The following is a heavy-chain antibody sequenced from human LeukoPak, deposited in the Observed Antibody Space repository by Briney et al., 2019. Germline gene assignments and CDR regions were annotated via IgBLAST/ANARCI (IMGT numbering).Heavy chain of an antibody. CDR2: IYTSGST. CDR3: ARVRAYNVVWFGESDAFDI. J-gene: IGHJ3*02. V-gene: IGHV4-4*07. CDR1: GGSISSYY. D-gene: IGHD3-10*01. Sequence: PSETLSLTCTVSGGSISSYYWSWIRQPAGKGLEWIGRIYTSGSTNYNPSLKSRVTMSVDTSKNQFSLKLSSVTAADTAVYYCARVRAYNVVWFGESDAFDIWGQGTMVTVSS.